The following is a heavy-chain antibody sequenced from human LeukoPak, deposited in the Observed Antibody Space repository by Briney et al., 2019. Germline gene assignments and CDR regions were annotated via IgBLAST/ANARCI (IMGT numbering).Heavy chain of an antibody. CDR1: GFTFGSYA. D-gene: IGHD2-8*01. Sequence: PGRSLRLSCAASGFTFGSYAMHWVRQAPGKGLEWVAVISYDGSNKYYADSVKGRFTISRDNSKNTLYLQMNSLRAEDTAVYYCARDYPLYCTNGVCYFPDYWGQGTLVTVSS. CDR3: ARDYPLYCTNGVCYFPDY. J-gene: IGHJ4*02. CDR2: ISYDGSNK. V-gene: IGHV3-30-3*01.